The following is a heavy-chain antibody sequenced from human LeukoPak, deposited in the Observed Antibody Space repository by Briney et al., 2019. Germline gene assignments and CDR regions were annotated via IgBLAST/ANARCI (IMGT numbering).Heavy chain of an antibody. CDR3: TREGDSGSYSDY. CDR2: IKQDGSEK. D-gene: IGHD1-26*01. CDR1: GFTFISYW. Sequence: GGSLRLSCAASGFTFISYWMSWVRQAPGKGLEWVANIKQDGSEKSYVDSVKGRFTISRDNSKNTLYLQMNTLRAEDTAVYYCTREGDSGSYSDYWGQGTLVTVSS. V-gene: IGHV3-7*03. J-gene: IGHJ4*02.